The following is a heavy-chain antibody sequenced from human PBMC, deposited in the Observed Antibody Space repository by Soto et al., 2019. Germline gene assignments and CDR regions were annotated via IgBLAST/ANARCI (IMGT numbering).Heavy chain of an antibody. J-gene: IGHJ6*02. CDR3: AKKLGIDPFGSYGLDV. V-gene: IGHV1-69*01. D-gene: IGHD7-27*01. CDR2: SIPISSTT. CDR1: GGNFITFA. Sequence: QVELVQSGAEVKKPGSSVKVSCKASGGNFITFAISWVRQAPGQGLAWMGESIPISSTTKSAHKFQGRVTISADRSSSTVPTELRSLKSQDTAIYFCAKKLGIDPFGSYGLDVWGQGTTVTVSS.